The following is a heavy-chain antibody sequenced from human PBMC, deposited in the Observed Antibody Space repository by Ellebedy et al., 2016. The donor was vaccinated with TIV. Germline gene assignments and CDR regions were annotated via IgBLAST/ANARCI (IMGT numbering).Heavy chain of an antibody. CDR2: ISHDGSNK. Sequence: GGSLRLSCAASGFTSGSYTLHWVRQAPGKGLEWVALISHDGSNKYYADSVRGRFTISRDNSKNTLYLQMNSLRPEDTAVYYCARDQDSSAWYWFDPWGQGTLVTVSS. CDR3: ARDQDSSAWYWFDP. J-gene: IGHJ5*02. D-gene: IGHD3-22*01. CDR1: GFTSGSYT. V-gene: IGHV3-30-3*01.